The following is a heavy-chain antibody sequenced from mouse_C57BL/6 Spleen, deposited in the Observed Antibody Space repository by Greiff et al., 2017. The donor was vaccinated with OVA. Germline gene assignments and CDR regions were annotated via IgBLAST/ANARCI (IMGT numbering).Heavy chain of an antibody. D-gene: IGHD3-2*02. Sequence: EVQGVESAGGLVQPGSSMKLSCTASGFTFSDYYMAWVRQVPEKGLEWVANINYDGSSTYYLDSLKSRFIISRDNAKNILYLQMSSLKSEDTATYYCAREAQATGFAYWGQGTLVTVSA. CDR3: AREAQATGFAY. V-gene: IGHV5-16*01. J-gene: IGHJ3*01. CDR2: INYDGSST. CDR1: GFTFSDYY.